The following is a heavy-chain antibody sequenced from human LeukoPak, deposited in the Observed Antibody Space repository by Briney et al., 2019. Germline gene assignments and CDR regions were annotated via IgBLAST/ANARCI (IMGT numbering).Heavy chain of an antibody. D-gene: IGHD3-3*01. CDR3: ARGGYDFWSGYLFDY. Sequence: GSLRLSCAASGFTFSSYWMSWVRQPPGKGLEWIGEINHSGSTNYNPSLKSRVTISVDTSKNQFSLKLSSVTAADAAVYYCARGGYDFWSGYLFDYWGQGTLVTVSS. CDR1: GFTFSSYW. V-gene: IGHV4-34*01. J-gene: IGHJ4*02. CDR2: INHSGST.